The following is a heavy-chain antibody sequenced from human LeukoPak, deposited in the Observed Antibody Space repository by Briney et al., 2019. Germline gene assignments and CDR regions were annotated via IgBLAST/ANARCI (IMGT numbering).Heavy chain of an antibody. V-gene: IGHV1-8*02. D-gene: IGHD3-3*01. CDR3: ARGPNQVLRFLVLWFDP. CDR2: MNPNSGNT. Sequence: ASVKVSCKASGYTFTGYYMHWVRQAPGQGLEWMGWMNPNSGNTGYAQKFQGRVTMTRNTSISTAYMELSSLRSEDTAVYYCARGPNQVLRFLVLWFDPWGQGTLVTVSS. J-gene: IGHJ5*02. CDR1: GYTFTGYY.